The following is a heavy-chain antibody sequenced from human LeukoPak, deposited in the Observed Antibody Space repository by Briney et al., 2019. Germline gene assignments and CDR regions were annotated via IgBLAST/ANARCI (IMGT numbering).Heavy chain of an antibody. CDR3: GRGPGGFDP. V-gene: IGHV7-4-1*02. D-gene: IGHD3-10*01. CDR1: GYSFTSYW. Sequence: GESLKISCKGSGYSFTSYWIGWVRQAPGQGLEWMGWIDTNTGKPMYAQGFTGRFVFSLDTSVSTAYLQISSLKPEDTAVYYCGRGPGGFDPWGQGTLVTVSS. J-gene: IGHJ5*02. CDR2: IDTNTGKP.